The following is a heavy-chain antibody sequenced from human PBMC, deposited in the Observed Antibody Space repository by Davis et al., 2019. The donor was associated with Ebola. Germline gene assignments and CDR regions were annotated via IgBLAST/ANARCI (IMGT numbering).Heavy chain of an antibody. V-gene: IGHV3-74*01. J-gene: IGHJ6*02. Sequence: GESLKISCAASGFTFSSYWMHWVRQAPGKGLVWVSRINSDGSSTSYADSVKGRFTISRDNAKNTLYLQMNSLRAEDTAVYYCARERQLWGYYYYGMDVWGQGTTVTVSS. CDR1: GFTFSSYW. CDR3: ARERQLWGYYYYGMDV. D-gene: IGHD6-6*01. CDR2: INSDGSST.